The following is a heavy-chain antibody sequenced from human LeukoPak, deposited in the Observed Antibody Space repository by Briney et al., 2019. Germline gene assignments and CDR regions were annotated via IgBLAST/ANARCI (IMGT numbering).Heavy chain of an antibody. Sequence: QSGGSLRLSCAASGFTFSSYAMHWVRQAPGKGLEWVAVISYDGSNKYYADSVKGRFTISRDNSKNTLYLQMNSLRAEDTAVYYCAKHRFESGGYHSTDWGQGTLVTVSS. CDR2: ISYDGSNK. D-gene: IGHD3-22*01. J-gene: IGHJ4*02. CDR3: AKHRFESGGYHSTD. V-gene: IGHV3-30*04. CDR1: GFTFSSYA.